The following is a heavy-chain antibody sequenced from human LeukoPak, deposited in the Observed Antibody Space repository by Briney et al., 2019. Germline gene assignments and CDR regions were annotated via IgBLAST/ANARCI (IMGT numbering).Heavy chain of an antibody. CDR1: GFTVSSNY. V-gene: IGHV3-66*02. J-gene: IGHJ4*02. CDR2: TYSGGSR. D-gene: IGHD6-19*01. CDR3: ARGGSGWSAPDY. Sequence: GGSLRLSCAASGFTVSSNYISWVRQAPGKGPEWVSVTYSGGSRYYADSVKGRFTISRDNSKNTLYLQMNSLRAEDTAVYYCARGGSGWSAPDYWGQGTLVTVSS.